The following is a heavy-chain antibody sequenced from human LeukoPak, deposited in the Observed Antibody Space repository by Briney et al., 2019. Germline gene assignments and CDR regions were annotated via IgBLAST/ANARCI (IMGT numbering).Heavy chain of an antibody. CDR1: GFTVATNY. J-gene: IGHJ2*01. D-gene: IGHD3-3*02. CDR2: LYCGADT. V-gene: IGHV3-53*01. Sequence: SGGSLRLSCTASGFTVATNYMNWVRQPPGKGLEWVSILYCGADTYYADSVKGRFVVSSDSSKNMLFLHMNALRPEDTAVYYCARIGDHFHWYLDLWGRGTLVTVSS. CDR3: ARIGDHFHWYLDL.